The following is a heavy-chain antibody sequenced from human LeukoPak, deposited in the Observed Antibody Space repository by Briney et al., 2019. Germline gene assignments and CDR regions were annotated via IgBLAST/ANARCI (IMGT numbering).Heavy chain of an antibody. CDR1: GFIFSAYG. D-gene: IGHD3-9*01. V-gene: IGHV3-33*01. J-gene: IGHJ4*02. CDR2: IWSDASNT. CDR3: ARTYNIRYFDT. Sequence: GGSLRLSCAASGFIFSAYGMHWVRQAPGKGLEWVAVIWSDASNTYYVDSVKGRFTISRDNSKNTLYLQMNSLRAEDTAVYYCARTYNIRYFDTWGQGTLVTVAS.